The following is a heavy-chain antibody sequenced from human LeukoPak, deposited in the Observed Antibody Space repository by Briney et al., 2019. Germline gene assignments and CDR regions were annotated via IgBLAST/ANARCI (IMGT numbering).Heavy chain of an antibody. CDR2: IHLDGRTT. CDR3: ARGGSPSDY. CDR1: GFTFSSYW. D-gene: IGHD3-16*01. Sequence: PGGSLRLSCAASGFTFSSYWMHWVRQRPGKGLVWVSRIHLDGRTTNYADSVKGRFTISRDNAKNTLSLEMNSPRPEDTAVYYCARGGSPSDYWGQGTLVSVSS. J-gene: IGHJ4*02. V-gene: IGHV3-74*01.